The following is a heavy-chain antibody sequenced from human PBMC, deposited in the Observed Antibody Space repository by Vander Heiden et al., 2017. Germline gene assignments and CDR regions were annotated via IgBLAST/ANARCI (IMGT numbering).Heavy chain of an antibody. J-gene: IGHJ5*01. CDR1: GFNFRYYA. CDR2: ISGSGNDA. Sequence: EVQLVESGGGLVQPGGSLRVSCEASGFNFRYYAMTWVRQVPGKGLEWVSTISGSGNDADYAGSVKGRFIISRDNSKNTLYLQMNSLRAGDTALYYCAKEGLWYGGNWFDPWGQGTLVTVSS. D-gene: IGHD3-10*01. V-gene: IGHV3-23*04. CDR3: AKEGLWYGGNWFDP.